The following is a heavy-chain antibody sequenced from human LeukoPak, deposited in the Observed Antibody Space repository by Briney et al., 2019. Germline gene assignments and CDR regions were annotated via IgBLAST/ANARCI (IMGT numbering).Heavy chain of an antibody. D-gene: IGHD5-12*01. CDR3: TRGIRGYSGLVVH. J-gene: IGHJ4*02. CDR1: GFTLSDYY. V-gene: IGHV3-11*04. Sequence: GGSLRLSCAASGFTLSDYYMSWIRQAPGKGLEWVSYISSSGSTIYYADSVKGRFTISRDNAKKSLYLQMNSLRAEDTAVYYCTRGIRGYSGLVVHWGQGTLVTVSS. CDR2: ISSSGSTI.